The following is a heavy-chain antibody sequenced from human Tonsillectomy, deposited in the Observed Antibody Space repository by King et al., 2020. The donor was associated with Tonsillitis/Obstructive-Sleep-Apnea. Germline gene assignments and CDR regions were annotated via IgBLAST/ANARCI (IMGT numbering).Heavy chain of an antibody. CDR1: GGSIGSSSYY. CDR2: IYYSGGT. Sequence: LQLQESGPGLVKPSETLSLTCTVSGGSIGSSSYYWAWIRQPPGKGLEWIGSIYYSGGTYYNPSLKSRVTISVDTSKNQVSLKLSSVTAAHTAVYYCARSLGTIFGRIDPWGQGTLVTVSS. V-gene: IGHV4-39*01. CDR3: ARSLGTIFGRIDP. D-gene: IGHD3-3*01. J-gene: IGHJ5*02.